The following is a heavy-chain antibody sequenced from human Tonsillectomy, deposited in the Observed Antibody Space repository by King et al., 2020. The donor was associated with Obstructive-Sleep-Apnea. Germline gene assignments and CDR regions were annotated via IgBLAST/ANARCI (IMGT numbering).Heavy chain of an antibody. CDR2: IYPGDSDT. V-gene: IGHV5-51*01. D-gene: IGHD6-6*01. J-gene: IGHJ4*02. CDR3: ARLAPFYGSSYREDRFDY. CDR1: EYSFSTYW. Sequence: QLVQSGAEVKKPGESLKISCKGSEYSFSTYWIGWVRQMPGKGLEWMGIIYPGDSDTRYSPSFQGQVTISADKSISTAYLQWSSLKASDTAVDYCARLAPFYGSSYREDRFDYWGLGTLVTVSS.